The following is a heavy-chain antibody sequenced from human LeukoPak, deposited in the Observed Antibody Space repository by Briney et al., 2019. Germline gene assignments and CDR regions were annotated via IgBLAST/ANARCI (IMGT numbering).Heavy chain of an antibody. Sequence: SETLSLTCAVYGGSFSGYYWSWIRQPPGKGLEWIGEINHSGSTNYNPSRKSRVNISVDTSKNQFSLKLSSVTAADTAVYYCARSLVVPAAPEDNDAFDIWGQGTMVTASS. V-gene: IGHV4-34*01. J-gene: IGHJ3*02. CDR2: INHSGST. CDR3: ARSLVVPAAPEDNDAFDI. CDR1: GGSFSGYY. D-gene: IGHD2-2*01.